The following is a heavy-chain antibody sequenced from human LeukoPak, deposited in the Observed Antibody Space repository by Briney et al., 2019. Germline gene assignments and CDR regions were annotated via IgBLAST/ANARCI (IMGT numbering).Heavy chain of an antibody. Sequence: GASVKVSCKASGYTFTSYDINWVRQATGQGLEWMGWMNPNSGNTGYAQKFQGRVTMTRNTSISTAYMELSSLRSEDTAVYYCARVPPYSSSWDYYYYYGMDVWGQGTTVTVSS. CDR1: GYTFTSYD. CDR3: ARVPPYSSSWDYYYYYGMDV. V-gene: IGHV1-8*01. D-gene: IGHD6-13*01. CDR2: MNPNSGNT. J-gene: IGHJ6*02.